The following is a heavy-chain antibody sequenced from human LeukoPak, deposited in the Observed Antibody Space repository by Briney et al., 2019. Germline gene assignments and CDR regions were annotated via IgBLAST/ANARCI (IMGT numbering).Heavy chain of an antibody. J-gene: IGHJ6*03. CDR3: ARDRGLRLGELSPHYYYYYMDV. CDR2: INPNSGGT. CDR1: GCTFTGYY. Sequence: GASVKVSCKASGCTFTGYYTHWVRQAPGQGLEWMGWINPNSGGTNYAQKFQGRVTMTRDTSISTAYMELSSLRSEDTAVYYCARDRGLRLGELSPHYYYYYMDVWGKGTTVTISS. V-gene: IGHV1-2*02. D-gene: IGHD3-16*02.